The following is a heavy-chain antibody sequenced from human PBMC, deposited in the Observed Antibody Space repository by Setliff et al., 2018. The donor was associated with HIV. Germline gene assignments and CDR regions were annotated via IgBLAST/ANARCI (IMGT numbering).Heavy chain of an antibody. CDR2: ISAYNGNT. D-gene: IGHD3-3*01. V-gene: IGHV1-18*01. CDR3: ARARHVERFGEGDAFDI. Sequence: ASVKVSCKASGYAFTSYGISWVRQAPGQGLEWMGWISAYNGNTKYEQKFQGRITLTTDPSTSKVYMELRSLRSDDTAVYYCARARHVERFGEGDAFDIWGQGTMVTVSS. CDR1: GYAFTSYG. J-gene: IGHJ3*02.